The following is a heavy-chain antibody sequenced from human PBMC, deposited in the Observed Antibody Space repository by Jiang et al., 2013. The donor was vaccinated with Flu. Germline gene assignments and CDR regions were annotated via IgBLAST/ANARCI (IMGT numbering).Heavy chain of an antibody. J-gene: IGHJ4*02. CDR1: GYTFTGYY. V-gene: IGHV1-2*02. CDR3: ARVGAAQWPRGGFDY. CDR2: INPNSGGT. D-gene: IGHD6-19*01. Sequence: SGAEVKKPGAPVKVSCKVSGYTFTGYYMHWVRQAPGQGLEWMGWINPNSGGTNYAQKFQGRVTMTRDTSISTAYMELSRLRSDDTAVYYCARVGAAQWPRGGFDYWGQGTLVTVSS.